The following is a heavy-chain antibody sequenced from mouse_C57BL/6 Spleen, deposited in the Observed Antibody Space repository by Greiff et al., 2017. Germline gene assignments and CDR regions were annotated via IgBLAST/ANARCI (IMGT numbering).Heavy chain of an antibody. V-gene: IGHV1-52*01. CDR2: IDPSDSET. Sequence: VKLQQPGAELVRPGSSVKLSCKASGYTFTSYWMHWVKQRPIQGLEWIGNIDPSDSETHYNQKFKDKATLTVDKSSSTAYMQLSSLTSEDSAVYYCARGYGNYEGVDYWGQGTSVTVSS. CDR1: GYTFTSYW. D-gene: IGHD2-1*01. J-gene: IGHJ4*01. CDR3: ARGYGNYEGVDY.